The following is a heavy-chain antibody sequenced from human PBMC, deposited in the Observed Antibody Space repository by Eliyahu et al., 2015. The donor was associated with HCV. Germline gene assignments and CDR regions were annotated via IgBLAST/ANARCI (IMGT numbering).Heavy chain of an antibody. V-gene: IGHV3-23*01. D-gene: IGHD2-15*01. CDR3: ATRTTGDCSGGTCYHQVQD. J-gene: IGHJ1*01. CDR2: ISGSGGNT. Sequence: EVQLLDSGGGLVQPGGSLRLSCAASGFPFSSYAMXWVRQAPGKGREWVSAISGSGGNTYYADSVKGRFTISRDNSKNTVYLEMNSLRAEDTAVYYCATRTTGDCSGGTCYHQVQDWGQGTLVTVSS. CDR1: GFPFSSYA.